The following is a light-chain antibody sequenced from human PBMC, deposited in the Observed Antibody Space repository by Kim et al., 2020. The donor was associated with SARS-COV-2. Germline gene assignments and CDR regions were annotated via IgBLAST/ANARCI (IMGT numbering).Light chain of an antibody. Sequence: DIVMTQSSDSLAVSLGERATINCKSSQSVLNRSNNKNSLAWYQQKSGQPPKLLIYWASTRESGVPDRFSGSGSGTDFTLTISSLQAEDVAVYYCQQYYSIPLPFGGGTKVDIK. CDR1: QSVLNRSNNKNS. V-gene: IGKV4-1*01. CDR3: QQYYSIPLP. CDR2: WAS. J-gene: IGKJ4*01.